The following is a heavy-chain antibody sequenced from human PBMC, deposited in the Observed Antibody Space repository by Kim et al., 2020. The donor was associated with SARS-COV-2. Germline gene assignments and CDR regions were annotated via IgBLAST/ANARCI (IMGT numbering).Heavy chain of an antibody. D-gene: IGHD4-17*01. Sequence: TNYAQNDQGRVTLTIDTSTNTAYMELRSLRSDDTAIYYGARDDGDYAIFDYWGQGTLVTVSS. V-gene: IGHV1-18*01. J-gene: IGHJ4*02. CDR3: ARDDGDYAIFDY. CDR2: T.